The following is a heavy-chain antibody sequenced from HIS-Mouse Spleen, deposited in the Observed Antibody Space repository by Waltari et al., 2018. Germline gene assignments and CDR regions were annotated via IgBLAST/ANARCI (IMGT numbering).Heavy chain of an antibody. Sequence: QLQLQESGPGLVKPSETLSLTCTVSGGSISSSSYYWGWIRPPPGKGLEWIGSIYYSGSHYYNPSLKSRVTMSVDTSQNQFSLKLSSVTAADTAVYYCAREIPYSSSWYDWYFDLWGRGTLVTVSS. CDR3: AREIPYSSSWYDWYFDL. CDR1: GGSISSSSYY. CDR2: IYYSGSH. V-gene: IGHV4-39*07. D-gene: IGHD6-13*01. J-gene: IGHJ2*01.